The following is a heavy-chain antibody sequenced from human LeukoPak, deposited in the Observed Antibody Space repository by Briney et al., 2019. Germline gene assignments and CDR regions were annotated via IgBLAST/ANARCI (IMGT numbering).Heavy chain of an antibody. J-gene: IGHJ4*02. Sequence: SETLSLTCTVSGGSISSSSYYWGWIRQPPGKGLEWIVSIYYGGSTYYNPSLKSRVTISVDTSKNQFSLKLSSVTAADTAVYYCASGSYYYDSSGYFFDYWSQGTLVTVSS. V-gene: IGHV4-39*01. CDR2: IYYGGST. D-gene: IGHD3-22*01. CDR3: ASGSYYYDSSGYFFDY. CDR1: GGSISSSSYY.